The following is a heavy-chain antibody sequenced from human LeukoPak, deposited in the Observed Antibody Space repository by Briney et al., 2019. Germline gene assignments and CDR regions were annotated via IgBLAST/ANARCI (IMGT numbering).Heavy chain of an antibody. CDR3: ARLGDTSGYYYGAFDI. CDR1: GYTFTSYY. CDR2: INPSGGST. D-gene: IGHD3-22*01. V-gene: IGHV1-46*01. J-gene: IGHJ3*02. Sequence: ASVKVSCKASGYTFTSYYMHWVRQAPGQGLEWMGIINPSGGSTSYAQKFQGRVTMTRNTSISTAYMELSSLRSEDTAVYYCARLGDTSGYYYGAFDIWGRGTMVTVSS.